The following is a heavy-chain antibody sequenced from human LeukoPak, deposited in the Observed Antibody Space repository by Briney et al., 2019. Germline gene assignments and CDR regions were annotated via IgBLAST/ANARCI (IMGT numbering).Heavy chain of an antibody. Sequence: SETLSLTCTVSGGSISISSYYWGWIRQPPGKGLEWIVSIYYSGSTYYNPSLKSRVTISVDTSKNQFSLKLSSVTAADTAVYYCARQGLAAAGFPFDYWGQGTLVTVSS. CDR3: ARQGLAAAGFPFDY. V-gene: IGHV4-39*01. CDR2: IYYSGST. J-gene: IGHJ4*02. D-gene: IGHD6-13*01. CDR1: GGSISISSYY.